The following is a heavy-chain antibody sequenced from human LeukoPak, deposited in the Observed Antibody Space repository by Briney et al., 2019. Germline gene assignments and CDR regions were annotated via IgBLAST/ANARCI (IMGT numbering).Heavy chain of an antibody. CDR2: IYPGDSDT. CDR1: GYSFTSFW. CDR3: ARRGPSGYDWLL. D-gene: IGHD1-1*01. V-gene: IGHV5-51*01. J-gene: IGHJ4*02. Sequence: GEPLSISCKGSGYSFTSFWFGGVPQLPGKGREWMGIIYPGDSDTRYSPSFQGQVTISADKSISTAYLQWSSLKASDTAMYYCARRGPSGYDWLLWGQGTLVTVSS.